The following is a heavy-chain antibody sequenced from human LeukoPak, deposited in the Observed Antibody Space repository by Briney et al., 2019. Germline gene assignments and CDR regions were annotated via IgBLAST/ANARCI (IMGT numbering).Heavy chain of an antibody. D-gene: IGHD2-15*01. CDR3: ATGKYSGFDL. J-gene: IGHJ3*01. CDR1: GDSVSTNSVA. CDR2: TYYRSKWNN. Sequence: SQTLSLTCAISGDSVSTNSVAWNWIRQSPSRGLEWLGRTYYRSKWNNDYAVSVKSRITINPDTSKNQFSLQLNSVTPDDTALYYCATGKYSGFDLWGQGTMVTVSS. V-gene: IGHV6-1*01.